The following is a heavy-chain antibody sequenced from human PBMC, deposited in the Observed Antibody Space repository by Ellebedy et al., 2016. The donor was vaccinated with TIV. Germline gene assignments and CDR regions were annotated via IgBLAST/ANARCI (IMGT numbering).Heavy chain of an antibody. J-gene: IGHJ4*02. CDR3: ARDEGGSGSLSY. Sequence: MPSETLSLTCTVSGGSISSGAFYWTWIRQQPGKGLEWIGNIYYSGSTYYRPCLKSRITISLETSKNQFSLRLSSGTAADKAVYYCARDEGGSGSLSYWGQGTLVTVSS. V-gene: IGHV4-31*03. CDR2: IYYSGST. D-gene: IGHD3-10*01. CDR1: GGSISSGAFY.